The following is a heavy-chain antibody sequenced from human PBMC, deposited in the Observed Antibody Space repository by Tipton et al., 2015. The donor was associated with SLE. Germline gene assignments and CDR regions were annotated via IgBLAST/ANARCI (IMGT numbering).Heavy chain of an antibody. D-gene: IGHD6-19*01. CDR2: IADTGSP. Sequence: TLSLTCAVYGGSFSCYHWTWIRPPPGQGLEWIGEIADTGSPNYNPSLKSPVTISLDTSKSQFSLILNSLTAADTAVYYCARGPFQRWPPGAYWGQGTLVTVSS. J-gene: IGHJ4*02. CDR1: GGSFSCYH. CDR3: ARGPFQRWPPGAY. V-gene: IGHV4-34*01.